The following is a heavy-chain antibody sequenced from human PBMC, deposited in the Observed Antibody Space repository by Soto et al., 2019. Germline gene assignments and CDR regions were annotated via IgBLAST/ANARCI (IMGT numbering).Heavy chain of an antibody. V-gene: IGHV3-23*01. D-gene: IGHD2-15*01. J-gene: IGHJ4*02. CDR2: ISGRGGNT. CDR1: GFTFSNYA. Sequence: GGSLRLSCAASGFTFSNYAMSWVRQAPGKGLEWVSTISGRGGNTYYADSVKGRFTISRDNSRNTLYLQMDSLRVEDSAVYSCAKAVCSGGTCYLYYFDSWGQGALVTVSS. CDR3: AKAVCSGGTCYLYYFDS.